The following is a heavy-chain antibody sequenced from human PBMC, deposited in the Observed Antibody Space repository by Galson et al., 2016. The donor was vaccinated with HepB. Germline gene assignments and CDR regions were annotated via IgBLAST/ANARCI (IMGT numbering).Heavy chain of an antibody. CDR2: ISSDGSNK. Sequence: SLRLSCAASGFTFSTSAVHWVRQAPGKGLEWVAGISSDGSNKFYAHSVTGRFTISRDNSNNILFLQLSSLRADDTAVYFCAKRHEYCPPVGCSVDYWGQGALVSVSS. D-gene: IGHD2/OR15-2a*01. J-gene: IGHJ4*02. CDR3: AKRHEYCPPVGCSVDY. CDR1: GFTFSTSA. V-gene: IGHV3-30-3*02.